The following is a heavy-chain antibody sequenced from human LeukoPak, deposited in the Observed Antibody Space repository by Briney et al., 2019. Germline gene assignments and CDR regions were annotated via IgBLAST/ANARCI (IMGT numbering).Heavy chain of an antibody. Sequence: GGSLRLSCAASGFTFSSYAMSWVRQAPGRGLEWVSAISGSGGSTYYADSVKGRFTISRDNSKNTLYLQMNSLRAEDTAVYYCAISTVVTLLLENYYGMDVWGQGTTVTVSS. D-gene: IGHD4-23*01. CDR1: GFTFSSYA. CDR3: AISTVVTLLLENYYGMDV. V-gene: IGHV3-23*01. J-gene: IGHJ6*02. CDR2: ISGSGGST.